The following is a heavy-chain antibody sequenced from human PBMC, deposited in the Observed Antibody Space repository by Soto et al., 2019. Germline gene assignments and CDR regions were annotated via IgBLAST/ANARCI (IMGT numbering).Heavy chain of an antibody. CDR2: IYHSGST. V-gene: IGHV4-4*02. Sequence: PSETLSLTCAVSSGSISSSNWWSWVRQPPGKGLEWIGEIYHSGSTNYNPSLKSRVTISVDKSKNQFSLKLSSVTAADTAVYYCVKTKRAADWVTFDYWGQGTLVTVSS. D-gene: IGHD5-18*01. CDR1: SGSISSSNW. CDR3: VKTKRAADWVTFDY. J-gene: IGHJ4*02.